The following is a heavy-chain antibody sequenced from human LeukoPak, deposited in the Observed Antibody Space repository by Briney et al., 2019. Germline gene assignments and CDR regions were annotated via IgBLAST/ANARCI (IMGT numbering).Heavy chain of an antibody. J-gene: IGHJ6*03. V-gene: IGHV1-3*01. Sequence: ASVKVSCKASGYIFTDYAIHWLRQAPGQRPEWMGWMNGGNGNTKYSQKFQGRITLIRDTSAATAYMELSSMRHDDLAVYYCARGRGTSGSNRDFYYYYYMDVWGKGTTVTVSS. D-gene: IGHD2-15*01. CDR1: GYIFTDYA. CDR2: MNGGNGNT. CDR3: ARGRGTSGSNRDFYYYYYMDV.